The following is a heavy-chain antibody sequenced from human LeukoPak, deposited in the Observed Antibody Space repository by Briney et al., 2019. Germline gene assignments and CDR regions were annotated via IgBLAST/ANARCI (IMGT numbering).Heavy chain of an antibody. CDR1: GFTFSSYW. CDR3: ARRLYYYDSSGYYYHDAFDI. Sequence: PGGSLRLSCAASGFTFSSYWMSWVRQAPGKGLEWVANIKQDGSEKYYVDSVKGRFTISRDNAKNSLYLQMNSLRAEDTAVYYCARRLYYYDSSGYYYHDAFDIWGQGTMATVSS. CDR2: IKQDGSEK. V-gene: IGHV3-7*01. J-gene: IGHJ3*02. D-gene: IGHD3-22*01.